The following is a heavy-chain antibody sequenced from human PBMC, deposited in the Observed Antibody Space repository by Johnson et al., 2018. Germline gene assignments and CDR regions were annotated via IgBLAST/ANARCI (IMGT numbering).Heavy chain of an antibody. CDR1: GGSISGYY. CDR3: ARAVAGAAEYFQH. Sequence: QVQLVESGPGLVKPSETLSLTCTVSGGSISGYYWTWVRPPPGKELEWIGFIYYSGSTHYNPSLRGRVPIVVDTSTNQFSLKRTSVTATDTAVYYCARAVAGAAEYFQHWGQGTLVTVSS. V-gene: IGHV4-59*01. D-gene: IGHD6-19*01. J-gene: IGHJ1*01. CDR2: IYYSGST.